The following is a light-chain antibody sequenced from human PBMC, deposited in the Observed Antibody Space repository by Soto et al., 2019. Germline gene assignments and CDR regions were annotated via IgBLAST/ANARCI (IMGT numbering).Light chain of an antibody. CDR2: AAS. Sequence: DIQMTQSPSSVSASVGDRVTITCRASQGISSWLAWSQQKPGKAPKLLIYAASTLQSGVPSRFSGSGSRTDFTLTIGSLQPEDLATYYCQQANTFSLSFGGGTKVDIK. J-gene: IGKJ4*01. CDR1: QGISSW. CDR3: QQANTFSLS. V-gene: IGKV1-12*01.